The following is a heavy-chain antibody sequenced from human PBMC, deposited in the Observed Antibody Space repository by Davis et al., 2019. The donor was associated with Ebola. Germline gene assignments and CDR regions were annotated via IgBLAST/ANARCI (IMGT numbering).Heavy chain of an antibody. D-gene: IGHD3-9*01. V-gene: IGHV4-59*01. CDR2: IYYSGSP. CDR3: TRDSTNYDRGFDY. CDR1: GDSMSTYY. J-gene: IGHJ4*02. Sequence: PSETLSLTCTVSGDSMSTYYWSWIRQPPGKGLEWIGYIYYSGSPNYNPSLQSRVTISVDTSKNQFSLKLSSVTPADTAMYYCTRDSTNYDRGFDYWGQGTLVTVSS.